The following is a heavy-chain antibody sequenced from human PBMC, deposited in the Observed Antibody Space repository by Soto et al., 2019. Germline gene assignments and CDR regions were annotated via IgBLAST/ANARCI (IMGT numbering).Heavy chain of an antibody. Sequence: WGSLRLSCISSGFTFRTYTMNWVRQAAGKGLEWVSGIRGFSPYTFYAESVKGRFTISRDNAKNSLFLQMNSLRAEDTAVYYCARDRGYDAHDFYYNAMDVWGQGTTVTVS. D-gene: IGHD2-15*01. CDR2: IRGFSPYT. V-gene: IGHV3-21*01. J-gene: IGHJ6*02. CDR1: GFTFRTYT. CDR3: ARDRGYDAHDFYYNAMDV.